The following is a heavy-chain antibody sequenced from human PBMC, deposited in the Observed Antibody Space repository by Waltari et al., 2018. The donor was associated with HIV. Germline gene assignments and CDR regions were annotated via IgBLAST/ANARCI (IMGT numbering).Heavy chain of an antibody. J-gene: IGHJ4*02. CDR2: ISYDGSNK. CDR1: GFTFSSYG. CDR3: AKDRQKIGYYDILTGYLDY. D-gene: IGHD3-9*01. V-gene: IGHV3-30*18. Sequence: QVQLVESGGGVVQPRRSLRLSCAASGFTFSSYGMHWVRPAPGKGLEWGAVISYDGSNKYYADSVKVRFTISRDNSKNTLYLQMNSLRAEDTAVYYCAKDRQKIGYYDILTGYLDYWGQGTLVTVSS.